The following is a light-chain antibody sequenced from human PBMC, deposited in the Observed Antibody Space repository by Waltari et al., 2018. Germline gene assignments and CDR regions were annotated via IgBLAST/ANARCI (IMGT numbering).Light chain of an antibody. CDR3: QQYESSSPYT. CDR1: QNIGPW. Sequence: DIQMTQSPSTVSASVGDRVPTTCRTSQNIGPWLAWYQQKPGRAPNLLIYRASSLQSGVPSRFSGSGSGTEFTLTITSLQPDDIATYYCQQYESSSPYTFGPGTKLEIK. J-gene: IGKJ2*01. V-gene: IGKV1-5*03. CDR2: RAS.